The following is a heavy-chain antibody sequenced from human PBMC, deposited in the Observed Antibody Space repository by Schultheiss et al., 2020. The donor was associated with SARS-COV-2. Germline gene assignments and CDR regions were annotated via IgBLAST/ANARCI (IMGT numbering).Heavy chain of an antibody. CDR2: IYYSGST. J-gene: IGHJ4*02. CDR1: GGSISSSSYY. D-gene: IGHD6-13*01. CDR3: ARGSWYSSSWYAY. V-gene: IGHV4-39*01. Sequence: SETLSLTCTVSGGSISSSSYYWGWIRQPPGKGLEWIGSIYYSGSTYYNPSLKSRVTISVDTSKNRFSLKLSSVTAADTAVYYCARGSWYSSSWYAYWGQGTLVTVSS.